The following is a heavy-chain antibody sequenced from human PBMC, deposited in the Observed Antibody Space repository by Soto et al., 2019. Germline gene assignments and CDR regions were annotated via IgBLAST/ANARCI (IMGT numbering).Heavy chain of an antibody. CDR1: GYTFTSYA. V-gene: IGHV1-3*05. Sequence: QVQLVQSGAEEKKPGASVKVSCKAYGYTFTSYAMHWVRQAPGQRLEWMGWINAGNGNTKYSQKFQGRVTITRDTSASTAYMELSSLRSEDTAVYYCARGYCISTSCYGDYYYYYGMDVWGQGTTVTVSS. D-gene: IGHD2-2*01. CDR2: INAGNGNT. CDR3: ARGYCISTSCYGDYYYYYGMDV. J-gene: IGHJ6*02.